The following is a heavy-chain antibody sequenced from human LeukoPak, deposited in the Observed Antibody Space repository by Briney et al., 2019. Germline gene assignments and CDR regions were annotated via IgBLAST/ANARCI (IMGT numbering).Heavy chain of an antibody. CDR3: ARAHGVVVVPGRGDYFDY. CDR1: GFTFSDYY. V-gene: IGHV3-11*04. Sequence: GGSLRLSCAASGFTFSDYYMSWIRQAPGKGLEWVSYISSSGSTIYYADSVKGRFTISRDNAKNSLYLQMNSLRAEDTAVYYCARAHGVVVVPGRGDYFDYWGQGTLVTVSS. CDR2: ISSSGSTI. J-gene: IGHJ4*02. D-gene: IGHD2-2*01.